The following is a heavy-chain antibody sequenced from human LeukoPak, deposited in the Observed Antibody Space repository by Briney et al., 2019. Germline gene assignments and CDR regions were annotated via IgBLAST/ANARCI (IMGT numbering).Heavy chain of an antibody. J-gene: IGHJ4*02. CDR2: IYYGGST. D-gene: IGHD3-10*01. CDR1: GGSVSSGSYY. V-gene: IGHV4-61*01. CDR3: AREPGRGYFDY. Sequence: PSETLSLTCTVSGGSVSSGSYYWSWIRQPPGKGLEWIGYIYYGGSTNYNPSLKSRVTISVDTSKNQFSLKLSSVTAADTAVYYCAREPGRGYFDYWGQGTLVTVSS.